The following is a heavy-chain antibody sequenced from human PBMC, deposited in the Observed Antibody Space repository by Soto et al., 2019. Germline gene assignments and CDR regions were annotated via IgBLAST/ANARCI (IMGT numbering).Heavy chain of an antibody. Sequence: QVQLVESGGGVVQPGRSLRLSCAASGFTFSSYGMHWVRQAPGKGLEWVAVIWFDGSNKYYADSVKGRFTISRDNSKNTVFLQMNTLRAEDTALYYCAGVSSNSDYSYAMDVWGQGTTVTVSS. V-gene: IGHV3-33*01. J-gene: IGHJ6*02. CDR3: AGVSSNSDYSYAMDV. CDR1: GFTFSSYG. D-gene: IGHD4-4*01. CDR2: IWFDGSNK.